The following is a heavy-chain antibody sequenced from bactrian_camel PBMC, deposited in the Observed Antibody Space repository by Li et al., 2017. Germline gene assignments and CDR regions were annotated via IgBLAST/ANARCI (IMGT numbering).Heavy chain of an antibody. V-gene: IGHV3-3*01. D-gene: IGHD7*01. CDR3: AVDRPIRLVAPIITFRKVQNCGDTDDLY. CDR1: GHSRGSNC. CDR2: IRRDGGET. Sequence: HVQLVESGGGSVQSGGSLRLSCVVSGHSRGSNCVGWYRLPPGRAPAEREGIAAIRRDGGETWYAASVKGRFTISRDNGENAVRLRMTDLSPRDTAVYFCAVDRPIRLVAPIITFRKVQNCGDTDDLYWGQGTQV. J-gene: IGHJ4*01.